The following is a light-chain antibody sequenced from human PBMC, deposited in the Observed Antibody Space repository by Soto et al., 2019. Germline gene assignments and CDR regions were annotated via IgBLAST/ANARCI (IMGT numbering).Light chain of an antibody. CDR3: QKYNSAPRT. J-gene: IGKJ1*01. V-gene: IGKV1-27*01. CDR1: QGIGNY. Sequence: DIQMTQSPSALSASLGDRVTITSRASQGIGNYLAWYQLQPGKVPKLLIYAASTLQSGVPSRFSGSGSGTDFTLTISSLQPEDVATYFCQKYNSAPRTFGHGTKVEI. CDR2: AAS.